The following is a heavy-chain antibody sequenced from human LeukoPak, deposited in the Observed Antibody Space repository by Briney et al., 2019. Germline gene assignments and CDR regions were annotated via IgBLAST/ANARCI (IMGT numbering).Heavy chain of an antibody. CDR2: IYPGDSDT. V-gene: IGHV5-51*01. Sequence: GESLKISCKGSGYSFTSYWIGWVRQMPGKGLEWMGIIYPGDSDTRYSPSFQGQVTTSADKSISTAYLQWSSLKASDTAMYYCATRLGYCSSTSCLDAFDIWGQGTMVTVSS. CDR1: GYSFTSYW. D-gene: IGHD2-2*01. J-gene: IGHJ3*02. CDR3: ATRLGYCSSTSCLDAFDI.